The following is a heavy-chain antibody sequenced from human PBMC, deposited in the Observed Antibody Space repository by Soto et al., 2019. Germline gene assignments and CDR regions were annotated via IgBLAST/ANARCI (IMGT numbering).Heavy chain of an antibody. CDR2: INHSGST. Sequence: QVQLQQWGAGLLKPSETLSLTCAVYGGSFSGYYWSWIRQPPGKWLEWIGEINHSGSTNYNPSLKGRVTITVDTSKNQVSLKLSSVTAADTAVYYCARCRRSYDFWSGYYTGLGYYMDGWGKGTTVTVSS. V-gene: IGHV4-34*01. CDR1: GGSFSGYY. D-gene: IGHD3-3*01. J-gene: IGHJ6*03. CDR3: ARCRRSYDFWSGYYTGLGYYMDG.